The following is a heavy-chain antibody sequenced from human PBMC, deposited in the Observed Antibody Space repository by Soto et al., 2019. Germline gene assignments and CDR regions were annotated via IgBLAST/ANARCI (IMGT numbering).Heavy chain of an antibody. D-gene: IGHD2-8*02. Sequence: VKVSCKASGGTFSSYAISWVRQAPGQGLEWMGGIIPIFGTANYAQKFQGRVTITADKSTSTAYMELSSLRSEDTAVYYCARVGRDGYKPWWAVGAFDIWGRGTMVTVSS. J-gene: IGHJ3*02. CDR3: ARVGRDGYKPWWAVGAFDI. CDR2: IIPIFGTA. CDR1: GGTFSSYA. V-gene: IGHV1-69*06.